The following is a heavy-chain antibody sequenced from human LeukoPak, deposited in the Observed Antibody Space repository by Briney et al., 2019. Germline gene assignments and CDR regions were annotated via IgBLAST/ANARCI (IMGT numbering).Heavy chain of an antibody. V-gene: IGHV4-59*01. Sequence: PSETLSLTCSVSGGSISSSCWSWIRQPHRQGLEWIGYISHSGSTNYNPSLKSRVTISIDTAKTQFSLKLSSVTAADTAVYYCARGRFGVVEGGFDPWGQGTLVIVSS. CDR2: ISHSGST. CDR3: ARGRFGVVEGGFDP. D-gene: IGHD3-3*01. J-gene: IGHJ5*02. CDR1: GGSISSSC.